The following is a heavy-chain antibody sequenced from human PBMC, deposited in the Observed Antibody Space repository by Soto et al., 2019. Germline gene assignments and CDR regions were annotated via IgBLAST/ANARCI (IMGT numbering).Heavy chain of an antibody. J-gene: IGHJ4*02. CDR2: ISYDGSNK. CDR1: GFTFSSYA. V-gene: IGHV3-30-3*01. Sequence: GGSLRLSCAASGFTFSSYAMHWVRQAPGKGLEWVAVISYDGSNKYYADSVKGRFTISRDNSKNTLYLQMNSLRAEDTAVYYCARDGLRGDYVYYPIDYWGQGTLVTVSS. CDR3: ARDGLRGDYVYYPIDY. D-gene: IGHD4-17*01.